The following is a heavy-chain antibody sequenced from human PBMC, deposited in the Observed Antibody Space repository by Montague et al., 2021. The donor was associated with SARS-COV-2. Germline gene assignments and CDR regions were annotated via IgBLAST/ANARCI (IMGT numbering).Heavy chain of an antibody. CDR3: AKGYSGYDWGVYYYYMDV. CDR1: GFTFSSYA. D-gene: IGHD5-12*01. CDR2: ISGSGGST. V-gene: IGHV3-23*01. Sequence: SLRLSCSASGFTFSSYAMSWVRQAPGKGLEWVSGISGSGGSTYYADSVKGRFTISRDNSKNTLHLQMNSLRAEDTAVYYCAKGYSGYDWGVYYYYMDVWGKGTTVTVSS. J-gene: IGHJ6*03.